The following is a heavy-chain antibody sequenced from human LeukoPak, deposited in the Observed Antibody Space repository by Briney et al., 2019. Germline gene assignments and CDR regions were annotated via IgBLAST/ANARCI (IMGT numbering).Heavy chain of an antibody. Sequence: GGSLRLSCAASRFTFSSYAMSWVRQAPGKGLEWVSTISGSGGSTYYADSVKGRFTISRDNAKNSLYLQMNSLRAEDTAIYYCARSNYYDSSGWGYWGQGTLVTVSS. CDR3: ARSNYYDSSGWGY. CDR1: RFTFSSYA. CDR2: ISGSGGST. J-gene: IGHJ4*02. V-gene: IGHV3-23*01. D-gene: IGHD3-22*01.